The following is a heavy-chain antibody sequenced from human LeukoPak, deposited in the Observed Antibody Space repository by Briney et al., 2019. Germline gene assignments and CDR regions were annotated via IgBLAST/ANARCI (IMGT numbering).Heavy chain of an antibody. CDR2: IYYSGST. V-gene: IGHV4-59*06. CDR1: GGSISSYY. Sequence: PSETLSLTCTVSGGSISSYYWSWIRQHPGKGLEWIGYIYYSGSTYYNPSLKSRVTISVDTSKNQISLKLSSVTAADTAVYYCARDTVLTGYSNWGQGTLVTLSS. J-gene: IGHJ4*02. CDR3: ARDTVLTGYSN. D-gene: IGHD3-9*01.